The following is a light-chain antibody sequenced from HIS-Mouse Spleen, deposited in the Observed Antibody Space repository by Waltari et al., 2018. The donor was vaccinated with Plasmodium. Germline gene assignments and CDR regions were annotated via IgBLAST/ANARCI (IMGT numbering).Light chain of an antibody. V-gene: IGKV3-15*01. J-gene: IGKJ1*01. CDR3: QKYNNWPRGT. Sequence: EIVMTQSPATLSVSPGERATLSCRASQRVSSNLAWNQQKPGQAPRLLIYGAPTRATGIPASFSGSGSGTNFTLTISSMQSEDFAVYYCQKYNNWPRGTSGQGTKVEIK. CDR1: QRVSSN. CDR2: GAP.